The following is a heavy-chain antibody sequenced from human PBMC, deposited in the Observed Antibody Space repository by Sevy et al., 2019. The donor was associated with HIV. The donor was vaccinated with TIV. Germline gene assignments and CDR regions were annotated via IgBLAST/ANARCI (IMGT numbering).Heavy chain of an antibody. V-gene: IGHV3-30-3*01. J-gene: IGHJ4*02. D-gene: IGHD2-21*02. CDR1: GFTFTLYA. Sequence: GGSLRLSCAASGFTFTLYAIHWFRQAPGKGLEWVALISYTGTNKYYADSVKGRFTISRDDSKNTAYLQMNNLRTDDTAVYYCARVAVEYCTDDCYHRFDYWGQRTQVTVSS. CDR3: ARVAVEYCTDDCYHRFDY. CDR2: ISYTGTNK.